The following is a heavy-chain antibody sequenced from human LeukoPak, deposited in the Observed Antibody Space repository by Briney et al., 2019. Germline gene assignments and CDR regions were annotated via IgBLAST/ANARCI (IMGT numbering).Heavy chain of an antibody. Sequence: ASVKVSCKASGYTFTGYYMHWVRQAPGQGLEWMGWINPNSGGTNYAQKFQGRVTMTRDTSISTAYMELSRLRSDDTAVYYCTRGEELAAAGTPHFDYWGQGTLVTVSS. J-gene: IGHJ4*02. D-gene: IGHD6-13*01. CDR3: TRGEELAAAGTPHFDY. CDR1: GYTFTGYY. V-gene: IGHV1-2*02. CDR2: INPNSGGT.